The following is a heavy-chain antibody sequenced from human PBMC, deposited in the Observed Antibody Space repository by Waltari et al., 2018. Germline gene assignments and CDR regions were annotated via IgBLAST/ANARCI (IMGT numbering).Heavy chain of an antibody. D-gene: IGHD2-15*01. CDR3: ASRYCSIDRCYASSWNSFDC. CDR2: IKQDGSEK. V-gene: IGHV3-7*03. J-gene: IGHJ4*02. Sequence: EVQLVESGGDLVQPGGSLRLSCAASGLTFRNYWMTWVRQAPGKGMEWVANIKQDGSEKYYVDSVKGRFTISRDNANNLLYLQMNSLRGGDTAVYYCASRYCSIDRCYASSWNSFDCWGQGTLVTVSS. CDR1: GLTFRNYW.